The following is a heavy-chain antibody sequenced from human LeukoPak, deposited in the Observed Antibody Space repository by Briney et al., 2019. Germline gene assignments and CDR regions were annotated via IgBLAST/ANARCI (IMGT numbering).Heavy chain of an antibody. CDR2: ISLNNGNT. Sequence: GASGKVSCKASGYAFDYYGITWVRQAPGQGLEWVGWISLNNGNTHYTKYAQKFQGRVTLTADTSTATAYMELRGLRSDDTAVYYCQRVTIFGVVIDFDYWGQGTLVAVSS. CDR3: QRVTIFGVVIDFDY. V-gene: IGHV1-18*01. J-gene: IGHJ4*02. CDR1: GYAFDYYG. D-gene: IGHD3-3*01.